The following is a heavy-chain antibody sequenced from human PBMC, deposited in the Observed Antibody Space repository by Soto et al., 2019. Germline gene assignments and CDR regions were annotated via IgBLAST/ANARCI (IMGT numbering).Heavy chain of an antibody. D-gene: IGHD6-19*01. J-gene: IGHJ6*02. CDR3: ARDRVAVAGSYGMDV. Sequence: QVQLVESGGGVVQPGRSLRLSCAASGFTFSSYGMHWVRQAPGKGLEWVAVIWYDGSNKYYADSVKGRFTISRDNSKNTLYLQMNTLSAEDTAVYYCARDRVAVAGSYGMDVWGQGTTVTVSS. CDR1: GFTFSSYG. V-gene: IGHV3-33*01. CDR2: IWYDGSNK.